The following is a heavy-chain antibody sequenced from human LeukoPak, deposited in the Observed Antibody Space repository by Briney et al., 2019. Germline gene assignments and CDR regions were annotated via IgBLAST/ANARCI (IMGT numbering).Heavy chain of an antibody. Sequence: PSETLSLTCAVYGGSFSGYYWSWIRQPPGKGLEWIGEINHSGSTNYNPSLKSRVTISVDTSKSKFSLKLSSVTAADTAVYYCAARDVLTGLHDYWGQGTLVTVSS. CDR2: INHSGST. CDR3: AARDVLTGLHDY. CDR1: GGSFSGYY. J-gene: IGHJ4*02. V-gene: IGHV4-34*01. D-gene: IGHD3-9*01.